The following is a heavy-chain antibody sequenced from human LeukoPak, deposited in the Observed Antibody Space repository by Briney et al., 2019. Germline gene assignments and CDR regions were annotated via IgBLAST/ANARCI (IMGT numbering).Heavy chain of an antibody. CDR3: AREGRNNYRDALDI. CDR2: ISPYNGNT. V-gene: IGHV1-18*01. J-gene: IGHJ3*02. Sequence: ASVKVSCKTSGYTFDQYGLSWVRQAPGQGLEWMGWISPYNGNTNYAENLQDRVTMTTDTSTSTAYMELRGLRSDDTAIYYCAREGRNNYRDALDIWGQGTMVTVSS. D-gene: IGHD1-20*01. CDR1: GYTFDQYG.